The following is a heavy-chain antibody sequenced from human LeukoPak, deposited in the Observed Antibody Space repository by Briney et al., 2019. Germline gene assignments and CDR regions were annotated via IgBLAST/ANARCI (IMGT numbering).Heavy chain of an antibody. D-gene: IGHD5-24*01. CDR2: INPSGGST. CDR3: ARVRDGYNDAYDI. V-gene: IGHV1-46*01. Sequence: ASVTVSCKASGYTFTSYYMHWVRQAPGQGLEWMGIINPSGGSTNYAQNFQARVTMTRDTSTSTVYMELSSLRSEDTAVYYCARVRDGYNDAYDIWGQGTMVTVPS. CDR1: GYTFTSYY. J-gene: IGHJ3*02.